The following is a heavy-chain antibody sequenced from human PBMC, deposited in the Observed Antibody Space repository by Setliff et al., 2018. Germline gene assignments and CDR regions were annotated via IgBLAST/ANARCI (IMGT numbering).Heavy chain of an antibody. CDR2: IDYSGTT. CDR3: ARDNWAAAGIFDY. Sequence: SETLSLTCSVSGGSITSHYWSWIRQSPGKGLEWIGYIDYSGTTNYNPSLKSRVTMSVDTSKNQFSLKLSSVTAADTAVYYCARDNWAAAGIFDYWGQGTLVTVSS. V-gene: IGHV4-59*11. D-gene: IGHD6-13*01. J-gene: IGHJ4*02. CDR1: GGSITSHY.